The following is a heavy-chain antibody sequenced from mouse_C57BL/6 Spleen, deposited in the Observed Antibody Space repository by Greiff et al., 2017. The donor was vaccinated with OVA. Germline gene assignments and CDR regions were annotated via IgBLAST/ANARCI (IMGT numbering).Heavy chain of an antibody. CDR3: ARGLGRDDWYFDV. J-gene: IGHJ1*03. Sequence: QVQLQQPGAELVKPGASVKLSCKASGYTFTSYWLQWVKQRPGQGLEWIGEIDPSDSYTNYNQKFKGKATLTVDTSSSTAYMQLSSLTSEDSAVYYCARGLGRDDWYFDVWGTGTTVTVSS. CDR1: GYTFTSYW. D-gene: IGHD4-1*01. V-gene: IGHV1-50*01. CDR2: IDPSDSYT.